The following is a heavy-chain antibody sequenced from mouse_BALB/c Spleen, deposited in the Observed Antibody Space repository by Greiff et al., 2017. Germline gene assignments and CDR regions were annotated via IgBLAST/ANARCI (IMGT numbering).Heavy chain of an antibody. J-gene: IGHJ4*01. Sequence: DVHLVESGGGLVKPGGSLKLSCAASGFTFSSYAMSWVRQTPEKRLEWVATISSGGSYTYYPDSVKGRFTISRDNAKNTLYLQMSSLRSEDTAMYYCARRSTTAYAMDYWGQGTSVTVSS. CDR2: ISSGGSYT. CDR1: GFTFSSYA. CDR3: ARRSTTAYAMDY. V-gene: IGHV5-9-3*01. D-gene: IGHD1-2*01.